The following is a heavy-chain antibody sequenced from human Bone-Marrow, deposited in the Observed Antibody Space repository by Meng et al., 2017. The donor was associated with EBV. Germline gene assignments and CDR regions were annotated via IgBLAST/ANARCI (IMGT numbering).Heavy chain of an antibody. Sequence: AQVPVSRPGLGRPSATLSLYCTFSCVSVTSGTYHWSWIRQSPGKGLEWMGYIYDTGTTIYNPSLKSRVSIFLETSKNLFSLKLNSVTTADTAVYYCAKSRSSTPGVVDYWGQGTLVTVSS. D-gene: IGHD3-10*01. J-gene: IGHJ4*02. CDR1: CVSVTSGTYH. CDR3: AKSRSSTPGVVDY. V-gene: IGHV4-61*01. CDR2: IYDTGTT.